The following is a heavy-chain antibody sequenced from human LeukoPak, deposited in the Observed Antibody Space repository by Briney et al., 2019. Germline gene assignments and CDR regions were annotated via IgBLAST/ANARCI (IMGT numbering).Heavy chain of an antibody. Sequence: ASVKVSCKASGYTFTNYCMHWVRQAPGQGLEWMGLINPSGSSTVYAQKFQGRVTMTRDMSTSTDYMELSSLRFDDTAVYYCARDNSVGDTAWWFDPWGQGTLVTVSS. CDR2: INPSGSST. J-gene: IGHJ5*02. CDR3: ARDNSVGDTAWWFDP. D-gene: IGHD1-26*01. CDR1: GYTFTNYC. V-gene: IGHV1-46*01.